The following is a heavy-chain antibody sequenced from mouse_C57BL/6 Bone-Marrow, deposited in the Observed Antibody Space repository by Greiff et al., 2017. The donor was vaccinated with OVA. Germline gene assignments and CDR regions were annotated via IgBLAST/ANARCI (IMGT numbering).Heavy chain of an antibody. D-gene: IGHD2-5*01. V-gene: IGHV3-3*01. CDR3: ARSYYSNYGGGFAMDY. CDR1: GFSINSDCY. Sequence: EVQLQESGPSLVRPSQTLSLTCTVTGFSINSDCYWIWIRQFPGNKLEYIGYTFYSGITYYNPSLESRTYITRDTSKNQFSLKLSSVTTEDTATYYCARSYYSNYGGGFAMDYWGQGTSVTVSS. J-gene: IGHJ4*01. CDR2: TFYSGIT.